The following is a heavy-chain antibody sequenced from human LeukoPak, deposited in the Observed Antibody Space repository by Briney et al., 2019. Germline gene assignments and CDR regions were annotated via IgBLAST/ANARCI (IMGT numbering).Heavy chain of an antibody. CDR1: GFTFSSNF. D-gene: IGHD6-6*01. CDR2: IYSGGST. J-gene: IGHJ4*02. V-gene: IGHV3-53*01. CDR3: ARSSSSSWFYYFDH. Sequence: GGSLRLSCAASGFTFSSNFMSWVRQAPGKGLEWASIIYSGGSTYHADSVKGRFTISRDNSKNTLYLQMNSLRAEDTAVYYCARSSSSSWFYYFDHWGQGTLVTVPS.